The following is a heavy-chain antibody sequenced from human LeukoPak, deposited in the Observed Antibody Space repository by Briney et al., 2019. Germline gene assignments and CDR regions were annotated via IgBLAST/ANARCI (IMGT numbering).Heavy chain of an antibody. J-gene: IGHJ5*02. Sequence: GGSLRLSCAASGSTFDDYGMSWVRQAPGKGLEWVSGINWKGGSTGYADSVEGRFTISRDNAKNSLYLQMNSLRVEDTALYYCARDLSFLVVWSGYYRPGWFDPWGQGTLVTVSS. CDR3: ARDLSFLVVWSGYYRPGWFDP. D-gene: IGHD3-3*01. V-gene: IGHV3-20*04. CDR2: INWKGGST. CDR1: GSTFDDYG.